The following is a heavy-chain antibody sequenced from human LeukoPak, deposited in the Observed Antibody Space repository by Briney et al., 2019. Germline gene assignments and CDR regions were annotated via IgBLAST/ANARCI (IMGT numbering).Heavy chain of an antibody. V-gene: IGHV4-39*01. Sequence: SETLSLTCTVSGGSISSSSYYWGWIRQPPGKGLEWIGSIYYSGSTYYNPSLKSRVTISVDTSKNQFSLELSSVTAADTAVYYCARSLDDYGDYSAAEYFQHWGQGTLVTVSS. CDR1: GGSISSSSYY. CDR3: ARSLDDYGDYSAAEYFQH. CDR2: IYYSGST. D-gene: IGHD4-17*01. J-gene: IGHJ1*01.